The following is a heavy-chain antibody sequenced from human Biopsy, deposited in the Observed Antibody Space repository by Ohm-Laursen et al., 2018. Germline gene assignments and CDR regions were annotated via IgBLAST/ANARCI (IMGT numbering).Heavy chain of an antibody. Sequence: SLRLSCSASGFTFSSSWMTWVRQAPGKGLEWVAMIKQGGSEDYYVDSVKGRFTISRDNAQKSLDLQLNSLRAEDTAVYYCVRGRSMDVWGQGTTVTVSS. V-gene: IGHV3-7*01. CDR2: IKQGGSED. CDR1: GFTFSSSW. CDR3: VRGRSMDV. J-gene: IGHJ6*02.